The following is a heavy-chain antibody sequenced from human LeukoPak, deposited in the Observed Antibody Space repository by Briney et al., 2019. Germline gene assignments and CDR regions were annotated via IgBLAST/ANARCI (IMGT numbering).Heavy chain of an antibody. Sequence: GGSLRLSCAASGFTVSTNYMIWVRQAPGKGLEWVSVLYIDGTTYYADSVKGRFIISRDNSRNTLSLQMHSLRAEDTAVYYCARRANNGYYLSWGQGALVTVSS. CDR1: GFTVSTNY. V-gene: IGHV3-53*01. D-gene: IGHD3-22*01. J-gene: IGHJ5*02. CDR2: LYIDGTT. CDR3: ARRANNGYYLS.